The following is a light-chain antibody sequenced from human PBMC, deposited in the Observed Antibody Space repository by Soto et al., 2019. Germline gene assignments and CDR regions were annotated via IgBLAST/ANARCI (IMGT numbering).Light chain of an antibody. CDR3: QHYYSGPPWT. V-gene: IGKV3-15*01. CDR2: GAS. J-gene: IGKJ1*01. CDR1: QSVSSS. Sequence: EIVMTQSPATLSVSRGERATLSCRASQSVSSSLAWYQQKPCQVPRLLIYGASTRATGVPARFSGSGSGTALTLTISSLQTEDIAAYYRQHYYSGPPWTFVHGTKVE.